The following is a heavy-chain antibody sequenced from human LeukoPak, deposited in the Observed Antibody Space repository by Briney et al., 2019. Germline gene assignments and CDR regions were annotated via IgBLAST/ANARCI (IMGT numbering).Heavy chain of an antibody. J-gene: IGHJ2*01. CDR2: IYYSGST. CDR1: GGSISSYY. Sequence: SETLSLTCTVCGGSISSYYWSWIRQPLGKGLEWIGYIYYSGSTNYNPSLKSRVTISVDTSKNQFSLKLSSVTAADTAVYYCARDGMTNPWYFDLWGRGTLVTVSS. CDR3: ARDGMTNPWYFDL. V-gene: IGHV4-59*01. D-gene: IGHD4-11*01.